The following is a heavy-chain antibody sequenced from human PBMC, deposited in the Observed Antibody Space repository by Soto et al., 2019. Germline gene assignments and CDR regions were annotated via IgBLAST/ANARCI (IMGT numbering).Heavy chain of an antibody. D-gene: IGHD3-3*01. V-gene: IGHV4-31*03. CDR1: GDSISSGSYY. J-gene: IGHJ4*02. Sequence: QAQLQESGPGLVKPSQTLSLICTVSGDSISSGSYYWSWIRPHPGKGLEWIGYIYFRGDTYYIPSLKSRATISVDTYKNPFSLKLTSVIAADTGVYCCARNPWRVARFDYWGKGILVTVSS. CDR2: IYFRGDT. CDR3: ARNPWRVARFDY.